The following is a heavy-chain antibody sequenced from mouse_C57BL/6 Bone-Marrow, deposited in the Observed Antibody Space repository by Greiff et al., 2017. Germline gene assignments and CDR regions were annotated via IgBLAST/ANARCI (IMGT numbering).Heavy chain of an antibody. CDR3: ARASDGYSYAMDY. J-gene: IGHJ4*01. CDR2: IYPGSGST. D-gene: IGHD2-3*01. CDR1: GYTFTSYW. Sequence: QVQLQQSGAELVKPGASVKLSCKASGYTFTSYWITWVKQRPGQGLEWIGEIYPGSGSTNYNETFKSKATLTVDKSSSTAYMQLSSLTSDDSAVYYCARASDGYSYAMDYWGQGTSVTVSS. V-gene: IGHV1-55*01.